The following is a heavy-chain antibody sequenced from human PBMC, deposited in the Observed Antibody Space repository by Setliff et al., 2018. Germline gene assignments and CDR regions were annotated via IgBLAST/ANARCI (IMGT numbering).Heavy chain of an antibody. CDR1: GGSVGSDFSY. V-gene: IGHV4-61*09. D-gene: IGHD3-16*01. Sequence: SETLSLTCTVSGGSVGSDFSYWTRIRQPAGKGPEWIGQIYTTWSTNYNPSLRSRATISLDASKNQFSLRLTSVTAADTAVYYCAIGGGYCDLFDCFPFDNWGQGFLVTVSS. J-gene: IGHJ4*02. CDR2: IYTTWST. CDR3: AIGGGYCDLFDCFPFDN.